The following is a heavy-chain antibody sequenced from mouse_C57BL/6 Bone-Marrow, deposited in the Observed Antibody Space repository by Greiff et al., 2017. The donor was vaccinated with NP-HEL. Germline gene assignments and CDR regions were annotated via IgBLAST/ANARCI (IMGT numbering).Heavy chain of an antibody. CDR3: AREGYYGSSYDYYAMDY. Sequence: EVQVVESGGGLVKPGGSLKLSCAASGFTFSDYGMHWVRQAPEKGLEWVAYISSGSSTIYYADTVKGRFTISRDNAKNTLFLQMTSLRSEDTAMYYCAREGYYGSSYDYYAMDYWGQGTSVTVSS. J-gene: IGHJ4*01. CDR1: GFTFSDYG. CDR2: ISSGSSTI. D-gene: IGHD1-1*01. V-gene: IGHV5-17*01.